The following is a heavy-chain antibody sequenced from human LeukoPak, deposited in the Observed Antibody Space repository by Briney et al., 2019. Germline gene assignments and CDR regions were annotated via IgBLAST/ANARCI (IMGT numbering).Heavy chain of an antibody. D-gene: IGHD2-15*01. J-gene: IGHJ4*02. Sequence: PSETLSLTCTVSGGSISSYYWSWIRQPPGKGLEWIGYIYYSGSTNYNPSLKSRGTISVETSKKQFSLKLSSVTAADTAVYYCARLLGGPYYFDYWGQGTLVTVSS. V-gene: IGHV4-59*08. CDR1: GGSISSYY. CDR3: ARLLGGPYYFDY. CDR2: IYYSGST.